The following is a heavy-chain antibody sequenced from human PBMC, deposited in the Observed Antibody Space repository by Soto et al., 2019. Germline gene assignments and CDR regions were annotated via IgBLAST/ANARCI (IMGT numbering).Heavy chain of an antibody. V-gene: IGHV3-30*03. CDR3: ARPTLIAVAGNRPRGGYNY. CDR1: GFTFSSYG. J-gene: IGHJ4*02. D-gene: IGHD6-19*01. Sequence: QVQLVESGGGVVQPGRSLRLSCAASGFTFSSYGMYWVRQAPGKGLEWVAVISYDGSNKYYADSVKGRFTISRDNSKNTLYLQMNSLRAEDTAVYYCARPTLIAVAGNRPRGGYNYWGQGTLVTVSS. CDR2: ISYDGSNK.